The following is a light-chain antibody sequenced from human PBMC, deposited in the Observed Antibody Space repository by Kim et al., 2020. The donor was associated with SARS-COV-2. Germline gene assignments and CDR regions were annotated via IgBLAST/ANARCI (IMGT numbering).Light chain of an antibody. J-gene: IGKJ1*01. V-gene: IGKV3-15*01. CDR1: QSFPSSN. Sequence: EIVLTQSPGTLSLSPWERATLSCRASQSFPSSNFAWYQQKPGQAPRLLMYAASTRATGVPARFSGSGSGTEFTLTISSLQSEDFAVYYCQQYNNWPLVLTFGQGTKVDIK. CDR3: QQYNNWPLVLT. CDR2: AAS.